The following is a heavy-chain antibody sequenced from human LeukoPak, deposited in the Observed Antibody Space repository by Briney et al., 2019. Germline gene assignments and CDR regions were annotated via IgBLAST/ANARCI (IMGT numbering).Heavy chain of an antibody. CDR3: ARHEVRPRVFQH. Sequence: SETLSLTCAVYGGSFSGYYWSWIRQPPGKGLEWIGEISHSGSTNYNPSLKSRVTISVDTSKNQFSLKLSSVTAADTAVYYCARHEVRPRVFQHWGQGTLVTVSS. J-gene: IGHJ1*01. V-gene: IGHV4-34*01. CDR2: ISHSGST. CDR1: GGSFSGYY.